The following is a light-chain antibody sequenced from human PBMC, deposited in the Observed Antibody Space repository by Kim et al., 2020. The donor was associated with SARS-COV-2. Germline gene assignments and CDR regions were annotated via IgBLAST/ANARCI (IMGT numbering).Light chain of an antibody. CDR1: SGSIASNY. CDR2: EDN. CDR3: QSYDSSNWV. V-gene: IGLV6-57*03. Sequence: GKTVTIPCTRSSGSIASNYVQWYQQRPGSAPTAVIYEDNQRPSGVPDRFSGSLYSSSNSASLTIPGLKTEAEDDYYCQSYDSSNWVFGGGTQLTVL. J-gene: IGLJ3*02.